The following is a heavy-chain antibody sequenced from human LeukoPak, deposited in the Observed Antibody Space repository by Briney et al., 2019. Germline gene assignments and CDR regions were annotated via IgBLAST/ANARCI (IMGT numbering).Heavy chain of an antibody. D-gene: IGHD3-22*01. J-gene: IGHJ4*02. CDR1: GFTFDDYA. V-gene: IGHV3-9*01. CDR2: ISWNSGSI. CDR3: AKVGDSSGYYNPYFDY. Sequence: PGGSLRLSCAASGFTFDDYAMHWVRHAPGKGLEWVSGISWNSGSIGYADSVKGRFTISRDNAKNSLYLQMNSLRAEDTALYYCAKVGDSSGYYNPYFDYWGQGTLVTVSS.